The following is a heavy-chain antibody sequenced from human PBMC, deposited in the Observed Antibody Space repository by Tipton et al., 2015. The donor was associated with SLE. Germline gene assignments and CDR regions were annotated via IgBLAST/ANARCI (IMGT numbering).Heavy chain of an antibody. CDR3: ARDQGMVVVVLDY. J-gene: IGHJ4*02. V-gene: IGHV3-33*01. CDR2: IWYDGSNK. CDR1: GFTFSSYG. D-gene: IGHD3-22*01. Sequence: RSLRLSCAASGFTFSSYGMHWVRQAPGKGLEWVAVIWYDGSNKYYADSVKGRFTISRDNSKNTLYLQMSSLRAEDTAVYYCARDQGMVVVVLDYWGQGTLVTVSS.